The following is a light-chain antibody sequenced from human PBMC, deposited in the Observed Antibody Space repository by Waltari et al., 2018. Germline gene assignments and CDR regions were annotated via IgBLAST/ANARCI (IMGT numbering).Light chain of an antibody. CDR1: QGISSY. J-gene: IGKJ1*01. CDR2: YAN. V-gene: IGKV1-13*02. Sequence: IQMSQSPSSLSASVGDSVTITCRASQGISSYLNWYQQKPGKAPKLLIYYANSLASGVPSRFSGSGSGTEFTLTISSLQPEDFATYYCQQGNSNPWTFGQGTKVEIK. CDR3: QQGNSNPWT.